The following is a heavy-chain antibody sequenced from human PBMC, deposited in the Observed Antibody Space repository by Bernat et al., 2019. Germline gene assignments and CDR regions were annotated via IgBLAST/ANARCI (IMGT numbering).Heavy chain of an antibody. Sequence: QMQLQESGPGLVKPSETLSLTCTVSGGSISSYYWSWIRQPPGKGLEWIGYIYYSGSTNYNPSLKSRVTISVDTSKNQFSLKLSSVTAADTAVYYCARIGGSSDGADAFDIWGQGTMVTVSS. CDR2: IYYSGST. J-gene: IGHJ3*02. CDR1: GGSISSYY. CDR3: ARIGGSSDGADAFDI. V-gene: IGHV4-59*01. D-gene: IGHD6-6*01.